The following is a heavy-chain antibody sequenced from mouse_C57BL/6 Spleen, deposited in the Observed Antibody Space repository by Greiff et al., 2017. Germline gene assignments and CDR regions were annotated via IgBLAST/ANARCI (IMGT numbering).Heavy chain of an antibody. CDR2: INPSNGGT. CDR3: ASSIYDYGFAY. CDR1: GYTFTSYW. V-gene: IGHV1-53*01. D-gene: IGHD2-4*01. J-gene: IGHJ3*01. Sequence: VPLQQPGTELVKPWASVTLSCKASGYTFTSYWMHWVKQRPGQGLEWIGNINPSNGGTNYNETFTSKATLTVDKSSSTAYMQLSSLTSEDSAVYYCASSIYDYGFAYWGQGTLVTVSA.